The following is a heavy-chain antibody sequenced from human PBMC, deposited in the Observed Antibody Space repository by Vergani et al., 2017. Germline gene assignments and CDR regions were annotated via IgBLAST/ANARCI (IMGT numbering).Heavy chain of an antibody. CDR3: ARDPDIVVVPATPYYYYSYGMDV. CDR1: GYTFTSYG. Sequence: QVQLVQSGAEVKKPGASVKVSCKASGYTFTSYGISWVRQAPGQGLEWMGWSSAYNGKTNYAQKLQGRVTMTTDTSTSTAYMELRSLRSDDTAVYYWARDPDIVVVPATPYYYYSYGMDVWGQGTTVTVSS. D-gene: IGHD2-2*01. V-gene: IGHV1-18*04. CDR2: SSAYNGKT. J-gene: IGHJ6*02.